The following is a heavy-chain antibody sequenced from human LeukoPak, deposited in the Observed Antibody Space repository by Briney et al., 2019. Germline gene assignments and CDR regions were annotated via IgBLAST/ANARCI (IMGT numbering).Heavy chain of an antibody. Sequence: GGSLRLSCAASGFTFSSYAMHWVRQAPGKGLEWVAVISYDGSNKYCADSVKGRFTISRDNSMNTLYLQMNSLRAEDTAVYYCARGPIAALDSYYFDYWGQGTLVTVSS. J-gene: IGHJ4*02. V-gene: IGHV3-30*04. D-gene: IGHD6-6*01. CDR2: ISYDGSNK. CDR1: GFTFSSYA. CDR3: ARGPIAALDSYYFDY.